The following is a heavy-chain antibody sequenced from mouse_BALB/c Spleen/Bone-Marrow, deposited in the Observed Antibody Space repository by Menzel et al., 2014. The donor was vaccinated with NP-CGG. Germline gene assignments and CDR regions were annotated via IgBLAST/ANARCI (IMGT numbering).Heavy chain of an antibody. CDR2: IWAGGST. Sequence: VKLQESGPGLVAPSQSLSITCTVSEFSLTSYGVHWVRQPPGKGLEWLGVIWAGGSTNYNSALMSRLSISKDNSKGQVFLKMNSLQTDDTAMYYCARGGSSRAWFAYWGQGTLVTVSA. D-gene: IGHD1-1*01. V-gene: IGHV2-9*02. CDR3: ARGGSSRAWFAY. J-gene: IGHJ3*01. CDR1: EFSLTSYG.